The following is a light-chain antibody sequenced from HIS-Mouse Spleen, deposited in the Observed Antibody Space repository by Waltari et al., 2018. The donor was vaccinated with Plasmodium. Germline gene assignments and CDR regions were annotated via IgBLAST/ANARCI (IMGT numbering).Light chain of an antibody. CDR3: YSTDSSGNHRV. Sequence: SYELTQLPPVSVSPGQTARITSSGNAFPKKYAYWYQQKSVQAPVLVIYEDSKRPSGIPERFSGSSSGTMATLTISGAQVEDEADYYCYSTDSSGNHRVFGGGTKLTVL. V-gene: IGLV3-10*01. CDR2: EDS. CDR1: AFPKKY. J-gene: IGLJ3*02.